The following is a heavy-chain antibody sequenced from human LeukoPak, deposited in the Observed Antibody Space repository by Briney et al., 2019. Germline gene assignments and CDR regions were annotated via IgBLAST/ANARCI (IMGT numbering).Heavy chain of an antibody. J-gene: IGHJ6*03. D-gene: IGHD3-10*01. V-gene: IGHV5-51*01. CDR2: IYPGDSDT. Sequence: GESLKISCEGSGYTFTSYWIAWVRQMPGKGLEWMGIIYPGDSDTRYSPSFQGQVTISADKSISTAYLQWSSLKASGTAMYYCARTSASGDYYYMDVWGKGTTVTISS. CDR1: GYTFTSYW. CDR3: ARTSASGDYYYMDV.